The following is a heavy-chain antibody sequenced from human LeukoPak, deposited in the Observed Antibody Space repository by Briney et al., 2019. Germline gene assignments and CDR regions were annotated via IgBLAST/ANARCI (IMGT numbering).Heavy chain of an antibody. Sequence: GGSLRLSCAASGFTFSSYAMSWVRQAPGKGLEWVSAISGSGGSTYYADSVKGRFTISRDNSKNTLYLQMNSLRAEDTAVYYSAKPMRRIAVAGTNYWGQGTLVTVSS. V-gene: IGHV3-23*01. J-gene: IGHJ4*02. CDR1: GFTFSSYA. CDR3: AKPMRRIAVAGTNY. CDR2: ISGSGGST. D-gene: IGHD6-19*01.